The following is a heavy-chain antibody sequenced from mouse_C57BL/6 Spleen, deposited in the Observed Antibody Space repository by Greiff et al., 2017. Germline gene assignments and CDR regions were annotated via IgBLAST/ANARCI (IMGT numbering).Heavy chain of an antibody. Sequence: QVQLQQSGAELVKPGASVKISCKASGYAFSSYWMNWVQQRPGKGLEWIGQIYPGDGDTNYNGKFKGKATLTADKCSSTAYMQLSSLTSEDSAVYFCARDYYGSRFAYWGQGTLVTVSA. J-gene: IGHJ3*01. CDR2: IYPGDGDT. V-gene: IGHV1-80*01. CDR1: GYAFSSYW. CDR3: ARDYYGSRFAY. D-gene: IGHD1-1*01.